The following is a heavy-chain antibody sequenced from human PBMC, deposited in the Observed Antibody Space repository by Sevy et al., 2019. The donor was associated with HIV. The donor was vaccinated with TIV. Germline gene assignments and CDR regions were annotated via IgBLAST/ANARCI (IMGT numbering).Heavy chain of an antibody. Sequence: SETLSLTCTVSGGSISSYYWSWIRQPPGKGLEWIGYIYYSGSTNYNPSLKSRVTISVDTSKNQFSLNLSSVTAADTAVYYRARSDCTNGVCYDYWGQGTLVTVSS. CDR2: IYYSGST. D-gene: IGHD2-8*01. CDR3: ARSDCTNGVCYDY. CDR1: GGSISSYY. J-gene: IGHJ4*02. V-gene: IGHV4-59*01.